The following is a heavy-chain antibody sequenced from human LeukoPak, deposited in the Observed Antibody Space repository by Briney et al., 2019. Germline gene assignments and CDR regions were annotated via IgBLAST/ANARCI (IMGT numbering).Heavy chain of an antibody. D-gene: IGHD6-13*01. CDR3: ARAGYRIRWAPNDY. CDR2: IKQDGSEK. J-gene: IGHJ4*02. Sequence: GGSLRLSCAASGFTFSSYWMSWVRQAPGKGLEWVANIKQDGSEKYYVDSVKGRFTISRDNAKNSLYLQMNSLRAEDTAVYYCARAGYRIRWAPNDYWGQGTLVTVSS. V-gene: IGHV3-7*01. CDR1: GFTFSSYW.